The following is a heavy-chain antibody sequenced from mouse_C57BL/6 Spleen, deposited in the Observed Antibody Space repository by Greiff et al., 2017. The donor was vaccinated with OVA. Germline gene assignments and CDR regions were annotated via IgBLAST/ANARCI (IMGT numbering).Heavy chain of an antibody. J-gene: IGHJ2*01. V-gene: IGHV2-9-1*01. Sequence: VQGVESGPGLVAPSQSLSITCTVSGFSLTSYAISWVRQPPGKGLEWLGVIWPGGGKNYNSDHQSRLSNSKDNSKSQVFLKMNSLQTDDPARYYCARSYCYGSSYSYCFDYWGKGTTLTVSS. CDR3: ARSYCYGSSYSYCFDY. CDR1: GFSLTSYA. CDR2: IWPGGGK. D-gene: IGHD1-1*01.